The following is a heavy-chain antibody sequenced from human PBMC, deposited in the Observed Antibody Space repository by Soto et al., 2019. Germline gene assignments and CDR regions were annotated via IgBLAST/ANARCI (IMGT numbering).Heavy chain of an antibody. J-gene: IGHJ4*02. CDR1: GFTFSSYG. CDR2: ISYDGSNK. Sequence: QVQLVESGGGVVQPGRSLRLSCAASGFTFSSYGMHWVRQAPGKGLEWVAVISYDGSNKYYADSVKGRFTISRDNSKNSLYLKMNSRRADDPAVYYCATLLGEYRDYYHSSGRDYWGQGTLVTVSS. D-gene: IGHD3-22*01. CDR3: ATLLGEYRDYYHSSGRDY. V-gene: IGHV3-30*03.